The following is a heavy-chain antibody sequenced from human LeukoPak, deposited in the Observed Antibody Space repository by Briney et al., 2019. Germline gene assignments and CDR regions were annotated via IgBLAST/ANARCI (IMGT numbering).Heavy chain of an antibody. CDR1: GFTVSTNY. D-gene: IGHD7-27*01. CDR3: ARDINWGQVDY. Sequence: PGGSLRLSCAASGFTVSTNYMSWVRQAPGKGLEWVSRINGDGSATNYADSMEGRFTISRDNAKNIVYLQMNSLREDDTAIYYCARDINWGQVDYWGQGTLVTVSS. J-gene: IGHJ4*02. V-gene: IGHV3-74*01. CDR2: INGDGSAT.